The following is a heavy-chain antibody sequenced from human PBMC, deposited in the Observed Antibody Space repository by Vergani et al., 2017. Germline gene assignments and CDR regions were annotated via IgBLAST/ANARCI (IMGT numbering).Heavy chain of an antibody. Sequence: QVQLVQSGAAVKKPGASVKLSCKSSGYIFNSYYMHWVRQAPGQGLEWMGWINPIFGTANYAQKFQGRVTITADESTSTAYMELSSLRSEDTAVYYCARGEGVVTPVYGMDVWGQGTTVTVSS. D-gene: IGHD4-23*01. V-gene: IGHV1-69*01. CDR3: ARGEGVVTPVYGMDV. J-gene: IGHJ6*02. CDR1: GYIFNSYY. CDR2: INPIFGTA.